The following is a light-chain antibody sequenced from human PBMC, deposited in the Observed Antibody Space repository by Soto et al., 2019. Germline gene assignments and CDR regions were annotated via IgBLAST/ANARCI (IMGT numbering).Light chain of an antibody. J-gene: IGKJ3*01. V-gene: IGKV1-27*01. Sequence: DIPMTQSPSSLSASVGDRVTITCRARQGISNYLAGYQQKPGKVPKLLIYAASTLQSGVPSRFSGSGSGTDFTLTISSLQPEDVATYYCQKYNSATFTFGPGTKVDIK. CDR3: QKYNSATFT. CDR1: QGISNY. CDR2: AAS.